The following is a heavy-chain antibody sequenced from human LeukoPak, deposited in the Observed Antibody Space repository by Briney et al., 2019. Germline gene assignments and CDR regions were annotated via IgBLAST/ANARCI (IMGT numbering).Heavy chain of an antibody. CDR1: GGSISSYY. V-gene: IGHV4-59*12. J-gene: IGHJ3*02. CDR2: IYYSGVT. D-gene: IGHD2-21*02. Sequence: SETLSLTCTVSGGSISSYYWTWIRQSPGKGLEWIGYIYYSGVTNYNPSLKSRLTISVDTSKNQFSLKLTSVTAADTAVYYCARDVVVTSSPDAFDIWGQGTMVTVSS. CDR3: ARDVVVTSSPDAFDI.